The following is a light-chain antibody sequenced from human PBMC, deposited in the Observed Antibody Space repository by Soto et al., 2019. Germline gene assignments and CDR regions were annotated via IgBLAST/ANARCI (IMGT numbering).Light chain of an antibody. CDR3: QHYGDSRT. Sequence: DIVLTQSPGTLSLSPGESATLSCRTSQSVSNRYLAWYQQKPGQAPRLLIYGASSRATGIPDRFSGSGSGTDFTLTNTRVEPEDIAVYYCQHYGDSRTFGQGTKVEIK. CDR1: QSVSNRY. CDR2: GAS. J-gene: IGKJ1*01. V-gene: IGKV3-20*01.